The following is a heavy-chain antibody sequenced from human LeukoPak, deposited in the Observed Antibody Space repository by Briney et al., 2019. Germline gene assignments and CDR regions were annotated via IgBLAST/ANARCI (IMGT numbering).Heavy chain of an antibody. CDR3: ARQKGRAAAGKDWFDP. Sequence: SETLSLTCTVSGGSISSYYWSWLRQPPGKGLEWIGYIYYSGSTNYNPSLKSRVTISVDTSKNQFSLKLSSVTAADTAVYYCARQKGRAAAGKDWFDPWGQGTLVTVSS. CDR2: IYYSGST. CDR1: GGSISSYY. V-gene: IGHV4-59*08. D-gene: IGHD6-13*01. J-gene: IGHJ5*02.